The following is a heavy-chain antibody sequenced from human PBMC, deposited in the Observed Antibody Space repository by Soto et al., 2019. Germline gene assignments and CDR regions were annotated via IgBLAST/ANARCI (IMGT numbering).Heavy chain of an antibody. CDR3: ARKDYYDSSGYYRIYAFDI. D-gene: IGHD3-22*01. J-gene: IGHJ3*02. Sequence: GASVKVSCKASGYTFTSYGISWVRQAPGQGLEWMGWISAYNGNTNYAQKLQGRVTMTTDTSTSTAYMELRGLRSDDTAVYYCARKDYYDSSGYYRIYAFDIWGQGTMVTVSS. CDR2: ISAYNGNT. CDR1: GYTFTSYG. V-gene: IGHV1-18*01.